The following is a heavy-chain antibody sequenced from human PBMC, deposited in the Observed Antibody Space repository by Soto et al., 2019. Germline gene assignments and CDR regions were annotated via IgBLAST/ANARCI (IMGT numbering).Heavy chain of an antibody. D-gene: IGHD1-26*01. V-gene: IGHV3-30-3*01. CDR2: ISYDGSNK. Sequence: QVQLVESGGGVVQPGRSLRLSCAASGFTFSSYAMHWVRQAPGKGLEWVAVISYDGSNKYYADSVKGRFTISRDNSKNTLYLQMNSLRAVDTAVYYCARDGELHQGGWFDPWGQGTLVTVSS. CDR1: GFTFSSYA. J-gene: IGHJ5*02. CDR3: ARDGELHQGGWFDP.